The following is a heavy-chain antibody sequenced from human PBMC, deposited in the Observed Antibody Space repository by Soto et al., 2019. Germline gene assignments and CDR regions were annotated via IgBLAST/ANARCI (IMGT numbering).Heavy chain of an antibody. J-gene: IGHJ4*02. CDR3: ARGLSGSYFDY. V-gene: IGHV4-31*03. Sequence: NPSETLSLTCTVSGGSISSGGYYWSWIRQHPGKGLEWIGYIYYSGSTYYNPSLKSRVTISVDTSKNQFSLKLSSVTAADTAVYYCARGLSGSYFDYWGQGTLVTVSS. CDR1: GGSISSGGYY. CDR2: IYYSGST. D-gene: IGHD3-10*01.